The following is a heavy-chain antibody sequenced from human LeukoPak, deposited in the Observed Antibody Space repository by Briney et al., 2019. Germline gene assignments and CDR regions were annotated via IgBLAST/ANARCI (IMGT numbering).Heavy chain of an antibody. CDR1: GGTFSCYA. V-gene: IGHV1-69*05. D-gene: IGHD3-22*01. Sequence: SVKVSCKASGGTFSCYAISWVRQAPGQGLEWMGGIIPIFGTANYAQKFQGRVTITTDESTSTAYMELSSLRSEDTAVYYCARVLLRNGREALGYWGQGTLVTVSS. J-gene: IGHJ4*02. CDR2: IIPIFGTA. CDR3: ARVLLRNGREALGY.